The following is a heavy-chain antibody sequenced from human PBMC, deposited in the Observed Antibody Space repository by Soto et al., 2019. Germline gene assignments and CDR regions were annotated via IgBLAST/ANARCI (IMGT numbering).Heavy chain of an antibody. D-gene: IGHD3-10*01. Sequence: SETLSLTCTVSDGSVRSSSFYWTWIRQPPGKGLEWIGYIYYSGSTNYNPSLKSRVTISADTSKNQFSLKLSSVTAADTAVYYCARDLYYGSGPLRPDPYNYYGMDVWGPWTTVT. V-gene: IGHV4-61*01. CDR1: DGSVRSSSFY. CDR3: ARDLYYGSGPLRPDPYNYYGMDV. J-gene: IGHJ6*02. CDR2: IYYSGST.